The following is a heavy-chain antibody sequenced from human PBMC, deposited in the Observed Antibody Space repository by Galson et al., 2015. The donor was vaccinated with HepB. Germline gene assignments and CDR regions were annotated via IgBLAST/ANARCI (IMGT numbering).Heavy chain of an antibody. D-gene: IGHD6-13*01. J-gene: IGHJ5*02. CDR1: GFSISDYY. V-gene: IGHV3-7*01. CDR3: VRDREVAGGGDWFDT. Sequence: SLRLSCAASGFSISDYYMTWVRQAPGKGLEWVANINKDGSEKYYVDSVKGRFTISRDNAKRSLWLQMNSLRVEDTAMYYCVRDREVAGGGDWFDTWGQGTLVTVSS. CDR2: INKDGSEK.